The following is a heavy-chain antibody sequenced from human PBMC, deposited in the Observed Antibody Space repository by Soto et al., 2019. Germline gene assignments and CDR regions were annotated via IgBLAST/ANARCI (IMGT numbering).Heavy chain of an antibody. CDR1: GGSISSSSYY. V-gene: IGHV4-61*05. J-gene: IGHJ5*02. CDR2: IYSSGNT. CDR3: ATSNWFDP. Sequence: SDTLSLTCTVSGGSISSSSYYWSWIRQPPGKALEWIGYIYSSGNTNYNPSLKSRVTISVDTSKNQFSLKLSSVTAADTAVYYCATSNWFDPWGQGTLVTVSS.